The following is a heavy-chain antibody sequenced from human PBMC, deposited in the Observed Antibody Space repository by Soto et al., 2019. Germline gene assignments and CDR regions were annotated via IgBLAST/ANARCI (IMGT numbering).Heavy chain of an antibody. V-gene: IGHV4-39*01. Sequence: SETLSLTCTVSGGSISSYYWGWIRQPPGKGLEWIGSIYYSGSTYYNPSLKSRVTISVDTSKNQFSLKLGSVTAADTAVYYCASKFGELLADAFDIWGQGTMVTVSS. J-gene: IGHJ3*02. CDR1: GGSISSYY. CDR2: IYYSGST. CDR3: ASKFGELLADAFDI. D-gene: IGHD3-10*01.